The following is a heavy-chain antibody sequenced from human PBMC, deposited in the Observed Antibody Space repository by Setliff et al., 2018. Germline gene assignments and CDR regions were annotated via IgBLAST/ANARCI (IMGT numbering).Heavy chain of an antibody. D-gene: IGHD2-2*01. V-gene: IGHV3-7*03. Sequence: GGSLRLSCAASGFTFSSYWMSWVRQAPGKGLEWVANIKQDGSEKYYVDSVKGRFTISRDNAKNSLYLQVNSLRAEDMALYYCAKGYCSSTSCYVDYWGQGTLVTVSS. J-gene: IGHJ4*02. CDR1: GFTFSSYW. CDR3: AKGYCSSTSCYVDY. CDR2: IKQDGSEK.